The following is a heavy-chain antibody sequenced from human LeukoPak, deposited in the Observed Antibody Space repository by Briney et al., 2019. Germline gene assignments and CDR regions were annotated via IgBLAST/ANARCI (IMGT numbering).Heavy chain of an antibody. CDR1: GYTFTSYG. CDR3: ARDGAFLDGYGDYRGFDY. V-gene: IGHV1-18*01. Sequence: ASVKVSCKASGYTFTSYGISWVRQAPGQGLEWMGWISAYNGNTNYAQKLQGRVTMTTDTSTSTAYMELRSLRSDDTAVYYCARDGAFLDGYGDYRGFDYWGQGTLVTVSS. J-gene: IGHJ4*02. D-gene: IGHD4-17*01. CDR2: ISAYNGNT.